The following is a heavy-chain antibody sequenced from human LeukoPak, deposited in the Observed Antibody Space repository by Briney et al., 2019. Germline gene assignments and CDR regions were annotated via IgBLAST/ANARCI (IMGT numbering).Heavy chain of an antibody. D-gene: IGHD6-6*01. J-gene: IGHJ4*02. CDR1: GFTFDDYA. CDR3: VRSVYSSASVGY. Sequence: GGPLRLSCAASGFTFDDYAMHWVRQAPGKGLVWVSRINTDGSRTSCADSVKGRFTISRDNAKNTLYLQMNSLRAEDTAVYFCVRSVYSSASVGYWGQGTLVTVSS. V-gene: IGHV3-74*01. CDR2: INTDGSRT.